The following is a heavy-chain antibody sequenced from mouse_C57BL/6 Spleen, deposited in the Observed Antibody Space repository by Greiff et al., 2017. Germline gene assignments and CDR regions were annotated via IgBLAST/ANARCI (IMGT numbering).Heavy chain of an antibody. CDR1: GFSLTSYA. V-gene: IGHV2-9-1*01. CDR2: IWTGGGT. D-gene: IGHD2-5*01. Sequence: QVQLKESGPCLVAPSQSLSITCTVSGFSLTSYALSWVRQPPGKGLEWLGVIWTGGGTHYNSALKSRLSISKDNSKSQVFLKMNSLQTDDTARYYCARAYSNYNAMDYWGQGTSVTVSS. CDR3: ARAYSNYNAMDY. J-gene: IGHJ4*01.